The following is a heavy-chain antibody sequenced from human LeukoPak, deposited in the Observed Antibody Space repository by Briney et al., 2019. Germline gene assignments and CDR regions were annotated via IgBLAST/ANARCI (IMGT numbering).Heavy chain of an antibody. CDR2: VYYSGGS. CDR3: ARHRGGGSAFDY. CDR1: GGSISSYY. Sequence: SETLSLTCTASGGSISSYYWSWIRPPPGKGLEWIGSVYYSGGSNYKPSLKSRVTISIDTSKNQLSLRLSSVTAADTAVYYCARHRGGGSAFDYWGQGTLVTVSS. D-gene: IGHD3-10*01. V-gene: IGHV4-59*01. J-gene: IGHJ4*02.